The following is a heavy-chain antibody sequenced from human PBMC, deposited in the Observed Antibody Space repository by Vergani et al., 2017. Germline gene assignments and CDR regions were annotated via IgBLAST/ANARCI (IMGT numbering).Heavy chain of an antibody. J-gene: IGHJ1*01. CDR2: IYYSGFT. V-gene: IGHV4-30-4*01. D-gene: IGHD1-26*01. CDR1: GGSISSDNYY. Sequence: QVQLLESGPGLVKPSQTLSLTCTVSGGSISSDNYYWSWIRQPPGKGLEWIGYIYYSGFTYYNPSLKSRVSISVDTSKNQFSLKLSSVTAADTAVYYCARYSGGDSEYFQHWGQGTLVTVSS. CDR3: ARYSGGDSEYFQH.